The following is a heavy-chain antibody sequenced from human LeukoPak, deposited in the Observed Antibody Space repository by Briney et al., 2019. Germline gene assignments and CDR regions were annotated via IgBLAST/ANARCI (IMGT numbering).Heavy chain of an antibody. CDR3: ARDRGQSYFDY. CDR1: GFTFSSYE. V-gene: IGHV3-21*01. D-gene: IGHD3-10*01. J-gene: IGHJ4*02. Sequence: GGSLRLSCAASGFTFSSYEMNWVRQAPGKGLEWVSSISSSSSYIYYADSVKGRFTISRDNAKNSLYLQMNSLRAEDTAVYYCARDRGQSYFDYWGQGTLVTVSS. CDR2: ISSSSSYI.